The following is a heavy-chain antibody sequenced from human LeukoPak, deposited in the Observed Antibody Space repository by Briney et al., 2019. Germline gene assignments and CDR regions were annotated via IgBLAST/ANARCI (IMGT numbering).Heavy chain of an antibody. CDR3: AKAGSIRFDY. D-gene: IGHD1-26*01. Sequence: GGSLRLSCAASGFTFSTYAMSWVRQAPGKGLEWVSGISGSGSGGSTYYADSVKGRFTISRDNSKNTLYLQMNSLRAEDTAVYYCAKAGSIRFDYWGQGTLVTVSS. CDR2: ISGSGSGGST. J-gene: IGHJ4*02. V-gene: IGHV3-23*01. CDR1: GFTFSTYA.